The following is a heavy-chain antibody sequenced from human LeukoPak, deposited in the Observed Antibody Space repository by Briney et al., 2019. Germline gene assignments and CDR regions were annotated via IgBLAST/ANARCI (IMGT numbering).Heavy chain of an antibody. Sequence: GGSLRLSCAASGFTFSTYGMLWVRQTPGKGLEWVAFIRYDGNNKYYADSVKGRFIISRDDSKNTLYLQMNSLRAEDTAVYYCAKRIWSGAFDIWGQGTMVTVSS. V-gene: IGHV3-30*02. CDR1: GFTFSTYG. D-gene: IGHD3-10*02. J-gene: IGHJ3*02. CDR2: IRYDGNNK. CDR3: AKRIWSGAFDI.